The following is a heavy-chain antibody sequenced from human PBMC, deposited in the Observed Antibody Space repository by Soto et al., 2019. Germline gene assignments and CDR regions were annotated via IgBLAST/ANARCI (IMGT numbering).Heavy chain of an antibody. V-gene: IGHV4-34*01. CDR1: GGTFSAYY. CDR2: INHSGST. D-gene: IGHD3-10*01. Sequence: SETLSLTCAVYGGTFSAYYWTWIRQPPGTGLEWIGQINHSGSTNYNPSLKSRVTISVDTSKNQFSLKLTSVTAADTAVYYCARFRRSGESGYWFDPWGQGTLVTVPQ. J-gene: IGHJ5*02. CDR3: ARFRRSGESGYWFDP.